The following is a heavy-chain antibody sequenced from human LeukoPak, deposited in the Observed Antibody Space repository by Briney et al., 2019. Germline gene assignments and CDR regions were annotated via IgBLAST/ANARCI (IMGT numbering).Heavy chain of an antibody. D-gene: IGHD3-3*01. V-gene: IGHV4-34*01. CDR1: GGSISSYY. CDR3: ARGRIPVLRFLEWSNWFDP. CDR2: INHSGST. J-gene: IGHJ5*02. Sequence: SETLSLTCTVSGGSISSYYWSWIRQPPGKGLEWIGEINHSGSTNYNPSLKSRVTISVDTSKNQFSLKLSSVTAADTAVYYCARGRIPVLRFLEWSNWFDPWGQGTLVTVSS.